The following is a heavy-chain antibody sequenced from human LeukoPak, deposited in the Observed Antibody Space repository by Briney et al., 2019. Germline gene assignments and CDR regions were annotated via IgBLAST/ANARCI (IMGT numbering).Heavy chain of an antibody. Sequence: SETLSLTCAVYGGSFSGYYWSWIRQPPGKGLEWIGEINHSGSTNYNPSLKSRVTISVDTSKNQFSLKLSSVTAADTAVYYCARGGGYSSSSYGGYFDYWGQGALVTVSS. D-gene: IGHD6-13*01. CDR1: GGSFSGYY. V-gene: IGHV4-34*01. CDR2: INHSGST. J-gene: IGHJ4*02. CDR3: ARGGGYSSSSYGGYFDY.